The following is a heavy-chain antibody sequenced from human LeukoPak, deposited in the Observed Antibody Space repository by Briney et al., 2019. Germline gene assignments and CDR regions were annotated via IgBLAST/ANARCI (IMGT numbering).Heavy chain of an antibody. J-gene: IGHJ5*02. CDR1: GFSLSNYG. D-gene: IGHD3-22*01. V-gene: IGHV3-30*02. Sequence: PGGSLRLSCAASGFSLSNYGMHWVRQAPGKGLGWVSFIRYDGSSKYYADSVKGRFTISRDNSKNTLFLQMNSLRAEDTAVYYCARRSLYYYDSSDNWFDPWGQGTLVTVSS. CDR2: IRYDGSSK. CDR3: ARRSLYYYDSSDNWFDP.